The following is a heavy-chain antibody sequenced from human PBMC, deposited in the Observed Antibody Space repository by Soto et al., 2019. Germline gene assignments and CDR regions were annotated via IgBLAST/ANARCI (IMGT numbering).Heavy chain of an antibody. CDR2: ISSSGSTI. V-gene: IGHV3-48*03. CDR1: VFTVSSYE. CDR3: ARAYSDAFDI. D-gene: IGHD2-15*01. Sequence: PWGSLRLSCSASVFTVSSYEMNWVRQAPGKGLEWVSYISSSGSTIYYADSVKGRFTISRDNAKNSLYLQMNSLRAEDTAVYYCARAYSDAFDIWGQGTMVTVSS. J-gene: IGHJ3*02.